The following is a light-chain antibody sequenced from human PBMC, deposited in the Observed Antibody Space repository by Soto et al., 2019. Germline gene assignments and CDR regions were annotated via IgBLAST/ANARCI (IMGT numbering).Light chain of an antibody. CDR1: SSDVGGYNY. J-gene: IGLJ1*01. CDR2: DVS. CDR3: CSYAGSSTFLWV. Sequence: QSVLTQPASVSGSPGQSITISCTGTSSDVGGYNYVSWYQHHPGKAPKLIIYDVSNRPSGVSFRFSGSKSGNTASLTISGLQAEDEADYYCCSYAGSSTFLWVFGTGTKVTVL. V-gene: IGLV2-14*03.